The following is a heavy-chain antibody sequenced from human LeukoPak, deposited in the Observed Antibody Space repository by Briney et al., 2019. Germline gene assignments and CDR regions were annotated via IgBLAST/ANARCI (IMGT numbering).Heavy chain of an antibody. J-gene: IGHJ4*02. D-gene: IGHD5-12*01. CDR2: IYYSGST. CDR3: ARHGSRVMATIEDS. Sequence: SPSETLSLACTVSGGSISSSSYYWGWIRQPPGKGLEWIGSIYYSGSTYYNPSLKSRVTISVDTSKNQFSLKLSSVTAADTAVYYCARHGSRVMATIEDSWGQGTLVIVSS. V-gene: IGHV4-39*01. CDR1: GGSISSSSYY.